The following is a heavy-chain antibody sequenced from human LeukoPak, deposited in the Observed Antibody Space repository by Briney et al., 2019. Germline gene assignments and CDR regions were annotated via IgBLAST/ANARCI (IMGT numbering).Heavy chain of an antibody. V-gene: IGHV3-23*01. CDR2: ITSSGNTT. CDR3: AKRYCSGTSCSYFDY. J-gene: IGHJ4*02. D-gene: IGHD2-2*01. Sequence: PGGSLRVSCAASGFTFSFYAMSWVRQAPGKGLEWVAGITSSGNTTYYADPVKGRSTISRDNSKNTLYVQMNSLRAEDTAVYYCAKRYCSGTSCSYFDYWGQGTLVTVS. CDR1: GFTFSFYA.